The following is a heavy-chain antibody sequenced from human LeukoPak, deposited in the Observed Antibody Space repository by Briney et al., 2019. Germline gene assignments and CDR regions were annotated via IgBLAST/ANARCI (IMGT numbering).Heavy chain of an antibody. J-gene: IGHJ5*02. CDR3: ARVVYCSSTSCYNWFDP. CDR2: IIPIFGTA. Sequence: SVKVSCKASAGTFSSYAISWVRQAPGQGLEWMGRIIPIFGTANYAQKFQGRVTITADKSTSTAYMELSSLRSEDTAVYYCARVVYCSSTSCYNWFDPWGQGTLVTVSS. V-gene: IGHV1-69*06. D-gene: IGHD2-2*01. CDR1: AGTFSSYA.